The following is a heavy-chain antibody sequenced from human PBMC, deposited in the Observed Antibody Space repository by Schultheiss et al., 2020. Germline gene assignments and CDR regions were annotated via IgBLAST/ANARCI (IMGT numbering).Heavy chain of an antibody. Sequence: SQTLSLTCAVYGGSFSGYYWSWIRQPPGKGLEWIGYIYYSGSTNYNPSLKSRVTISVDTSKNQFSLKLSSVTAADTAVYYCARDRGGWFDPWGQGTLVTVSS. D-gene: IGHD3-3*01. CDR1: GGSFSGYY. V-gene: IGHV4-59*01. J-gene: IGHJ5*02. CDR2: IYYSGST. CDR3: ARDRGGWFDP.